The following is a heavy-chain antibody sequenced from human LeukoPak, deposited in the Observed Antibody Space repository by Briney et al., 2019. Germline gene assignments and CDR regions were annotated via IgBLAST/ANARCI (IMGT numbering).Heavy chain of an antibody. Sequence: SETLSLTCTVSGGSISSYYWSRIRQPAGKGLEWIGRIYTSRSTNYDPSLKSRVTMSVDTSKNQFSLKLSSVTAADMAVYYCARTIRGYFDYWGQGTLVTVSS. CDR3: ARTIRGYFDY. V-gene: IGHV4-4*07. J-gene: IGHJ4*02. D-gene: IGHD3-10*01. CDR1: GGSISSYY. CDR2: IYTSRST.